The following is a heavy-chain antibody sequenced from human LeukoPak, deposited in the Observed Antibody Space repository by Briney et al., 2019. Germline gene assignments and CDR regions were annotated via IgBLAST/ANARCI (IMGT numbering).Heavy chain of an antibody. CDR1: GFTFSSYA. Sequence: GGSLRLSCAASGFTFSSYAMSWVRQAPGKGLEWVSSISSSSSYIYYADSVKGRFTISRDNAKNSLYLQMNSLRAEDTAVYYCASSLYQLHRTFDYWGQGTLVTVSS. CDR2: ISSSSSYI. CDR3: ASSLYQLHRTFDY. J-gene: IGHJ4*02. V-gene: IGHV3-21*01. D-gene: IGHD2-2*01.